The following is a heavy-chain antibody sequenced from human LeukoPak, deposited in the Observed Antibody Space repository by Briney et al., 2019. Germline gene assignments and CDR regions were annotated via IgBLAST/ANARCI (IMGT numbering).Heavy chain of an antibody. Sequence: SVNVSCNASAGTFSSYAISWVRHAPEHGLEWMGGIIPIFGTANYAQKFQGRVTITTDESTSTAYMELSRLRSEDMGVYYCVLYYYDGSGCYYVDWGQGTLVSVSS. D-gene: IGHD3-22*01. CDR2: IIPIFGTA. J-gene: IGHJ4*02. CDR3: VLYYYDGSGCYYVD. V-gene: IGHV1-69*05. CDR1: AGTFSSYA.